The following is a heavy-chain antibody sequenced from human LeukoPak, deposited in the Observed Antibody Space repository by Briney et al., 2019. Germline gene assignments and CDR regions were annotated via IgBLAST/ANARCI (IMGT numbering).Heavy chain of an antibody. Sequence: PGGSLRLSCAASGFTFSSYWMHWVRQAPGKGLVWVSRINSDGSSTSYADSVKGRFTISRDNAKNTLYLQMNSLRAEDTPVYYCARDPTNPYCSGGSCYSSWFDPWGQGTLVTVSS. CDR2: INSDGSST. CDR1: GFTFSSYW. CDR3: ARDPTNPYCSGGSCYSSWFDP. D-gene: IGHD2-15*01. V-gene: IGHV3-74*01. J-gene: IGHJ5*02.